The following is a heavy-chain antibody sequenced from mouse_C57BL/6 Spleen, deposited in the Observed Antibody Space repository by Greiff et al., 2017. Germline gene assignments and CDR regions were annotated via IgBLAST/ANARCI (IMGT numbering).Heavy chain of an antibody. J-gene: IGHJ2*01. D-gene: IGHD1-1*01. Sequence: QVQLQQSGAELARPGASVKLSCKASGYTFTCYGISWVKQRTGQGLEWIGEIYPRSGSTYYNEKFKGKATLTADKSSSTAYMELRSLTSEDSAVYFCAREEITTVVATDDWGQGTTLTVSS. V-gene: IGHV1-81*01. CDR2: IYPRSGST. CDR3: AREEITTVVATDD. CDR1: GYTFTCYG.